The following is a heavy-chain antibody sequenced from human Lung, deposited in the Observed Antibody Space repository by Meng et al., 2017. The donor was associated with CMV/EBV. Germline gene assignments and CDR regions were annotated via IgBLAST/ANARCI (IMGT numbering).Heavy chain of an antibody. V-gene: IGHV3-7*04. CDR2: IKEDGSEK. CDR1: GFIFSNYW. D-gene: IGHD3-10*01. CDR3: ARGTIV. J-gene: IGHJ4*02. Sequence: ESLKISCAASGFIFSNYWMTWVRQAPGKGLEWVANIKEDGSEKYYMDSVKGRFTISRDNAKNSLHLQMNSLRAEDTAVYYCARGTIVGGQGTLVTVSS.